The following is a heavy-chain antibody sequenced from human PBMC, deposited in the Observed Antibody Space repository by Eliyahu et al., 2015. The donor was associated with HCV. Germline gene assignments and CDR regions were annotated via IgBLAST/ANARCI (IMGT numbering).Heavy chain of an antibody. CDR1: GGSFSGYY. CDR3: ARVPRYWDSSGYSYYYGMDV. J-gene: IGHJ6*02. CDR2: INHSGST. Sequence: QVQLQQWGAGLLKPSETLSLTCAVYGGSFSGYYCXWIRQPPGKGLEWIGEINHSGSTNYKPSLKSRVTISVDTSKNQFSLKLSSVTAADTAVYYCARVPRYWDSSGYSYYYGMDVWGQGTTVTVSS. V-gene: IGHV4-34*01. D-gene: IGHD3-22*01.